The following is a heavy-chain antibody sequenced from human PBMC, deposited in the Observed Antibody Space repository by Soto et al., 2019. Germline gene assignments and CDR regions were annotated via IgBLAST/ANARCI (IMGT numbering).Heavy chain of an antibody. V-gene: IGHV4-59*01. J-gene: IGHJ4*02. CDR2: IYYNGNT. CDR3: TRANWYSEY. CDR1: GVSISNNY. D-gene: IGHD7-27*01. Sequence: QVQLQESGTGLVKPSETLSLTCTVSGVSISNNYWSWIRQPPGKGLEWIGYIYYNGNTNYNPSLKSRVTMSVDTSRNQISLKLTTVTAADTAVYYCTRANWYSEYWGQGTLVTVSS.